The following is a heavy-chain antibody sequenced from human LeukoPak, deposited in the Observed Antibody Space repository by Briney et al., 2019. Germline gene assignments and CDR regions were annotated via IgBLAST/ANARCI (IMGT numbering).Heavy chain of an antibody. J-gene: IGHJ4*02. D-gene: IGHD3-22*01. V-gene: IGHV3-48*01. CDR2: ISTSSSSI. CDR1: GFTFSSYN. CDR3: ARDYYDNSGYYHGGY. Sequence: GGSLRPSCAASGFTFSSYNMNWVRQAPGKGLEWVSYISTSSSSIEYADSVKGRFTISRDNAKNSLYLQMNSLRVEDTAVYYCARDYYDNSGYYHGGYWGQGTLVTVSP.